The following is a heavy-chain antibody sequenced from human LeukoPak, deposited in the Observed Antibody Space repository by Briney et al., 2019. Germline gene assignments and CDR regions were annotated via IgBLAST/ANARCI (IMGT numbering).Heavy chain of an antibody. D-gene: IGHD4-17*01. J-gene: IGHJ3*02. CDR2: IYYSGST. CDR1: GGSISSYY. V-gene: IGHV4-59*01. CDR3: ARDGYDYGDYDAFDI. Sequence: PSETLSLTCTVSGGSISSYYWSWIRQPPGKGLEWIGYIYYSGSTNYNPSLKSRVTISVDTSKNQFSLKLSSVTAADTAVYYCARDGYDYGDYDAFDIRGQGTMVTVSS.